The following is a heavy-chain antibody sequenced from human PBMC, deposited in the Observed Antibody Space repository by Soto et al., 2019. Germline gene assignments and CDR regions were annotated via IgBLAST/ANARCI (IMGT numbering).Heavy chain of an antibody. J-gene: IGHJ4*02. CDR3: AREDRGYSSWDY. D-gene: IGHD5-18*01. CDR1: GGTFSSYA. CDR2: IIPIFGTA. Sequence: RASVKVSCKASGGTFSSYAISWVRQAPGQGLEWMGGIIPIFGTANYAQKFQGRVTITADESTSTAYMELSSLRSEDTAVYYCAREDRGYSSWDYWGQGTLVTV. V-gene: IGHV1-69*13.